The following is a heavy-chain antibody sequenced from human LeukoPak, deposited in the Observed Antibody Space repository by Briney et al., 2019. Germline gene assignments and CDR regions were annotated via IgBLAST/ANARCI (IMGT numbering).Heavy chain of an antibody. D-gene: IGHD1-26*01. CDR2: ISWNSGNI. CDR1: GFTFDDYA. J-gene: IGHJ3*01. V-gene: IGHV3-9*01. CDR3: AKGSGGSYDAFDL. Sequence: GGSLRLSCAASGFTFDDYAMHWVRQGPGKGLEWVSGISWNSGNIGYADSVKGRFTISRDNTENSLYLQMNSLRAEDTALYYCAKGSGGSYDAFDLWGQGTMVTVSS.